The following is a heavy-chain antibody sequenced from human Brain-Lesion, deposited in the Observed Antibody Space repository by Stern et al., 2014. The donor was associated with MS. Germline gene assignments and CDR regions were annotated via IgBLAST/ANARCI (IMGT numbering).Heavy chain of an antibody. V-gene: IGHV3-33*06. J-gene: IGHJ6*02. D-gene: IGHD6-19*01. CDR1: GFTFSSYG. CDR2: IWLDGTKK. Sequence: QVQLVESGGGVVQPGRSLRLSCAVSGFTFSSYGMYWVRQAPGKGLEWVAGIWLDGTKKNYIESVKGRFTISRDNSKNTLSLQMTSLRAEDTAVYYCAKDKKDSSGWNLYFYGMDVWGQGTTVIVSS. CDR3: AKDKKDSSGWNLYFYGMDV.